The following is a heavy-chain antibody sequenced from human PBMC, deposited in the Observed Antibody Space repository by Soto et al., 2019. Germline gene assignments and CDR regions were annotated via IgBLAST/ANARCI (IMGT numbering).Heavy chain of an antibody. J-gene: IGHJ4*02. Sequence: EVQLVESGGGLVQPGGSLRLSCAASGFTFSSYWMSWVRQAPGKGLEWVANIKQDGSEKYYVDSVKGRFTISRDNAKNSLYLQMNSLRAEDTAVYYCAREKSRGDGPFDYWGQGTLVTVSS. CDR3: AREKSRGDGPFDY. V-gene: IGHV3-7*01. CDR2: IKQDGSEK. D-gene: IGHD2-21*01. CDR1: GFTFSSYW.